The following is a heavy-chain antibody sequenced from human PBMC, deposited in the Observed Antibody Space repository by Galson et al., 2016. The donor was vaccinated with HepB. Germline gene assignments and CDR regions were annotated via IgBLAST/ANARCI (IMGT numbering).Heavy chain of an antibody. CDR2: ISSNSGGV. V-gene: IGHV3-9*01. Sequence: LRLSCAASGFTFKDYVMPWVRNVPGQGLEWVAGISSNSGGVDYAESVEGRFFISRDNAKNFIFLHMNNLRPEDTGVYYCAKDVGGWGPAGDYWGQGTLVTVSS. J-gene: IGHJ4*02. CDR1: GFTFKDYV. CDR3: AKDVGGWGPAGDY. D-gene: IGHD3-10*01.